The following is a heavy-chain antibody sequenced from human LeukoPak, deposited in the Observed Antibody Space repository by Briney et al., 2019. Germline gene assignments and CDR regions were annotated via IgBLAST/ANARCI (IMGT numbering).Heavy chain of an antibody. D-gene: IGHD1-14*01. CDR1: GFTFSSYG. CDR3: AKEVSKSTTTYYYMDV. V-gene: IGHV3-30*02. CDR2: IRYDGSNK. Sequence: LPGGSLRLSCAASGFTFSSYGMHWVRQAPGKGLEWVAFIRYDGSNKYYADSVKGRFTISRDNSKNTLYLQMNSLRAEDTAVYYCAKEVSKSTTTYYYMDVWGKGTTVTVSS. J-gene: IGHJ6*03.